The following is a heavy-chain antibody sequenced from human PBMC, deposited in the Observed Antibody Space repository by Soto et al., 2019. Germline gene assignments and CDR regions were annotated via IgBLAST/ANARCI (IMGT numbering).Heavy chain of an antibody. V-gene: IGHV4-59*08. CDR1: GGSFSGYY. Sequence: PSETLSLTCAVYGGSFSGYYWSWIRQPPGKGLEWIGYIYYSGSTNYNPSLKSRVTISVDTSKNQFSLKLSSVTAADTAVYYCAKLGDGYGDYLYYFDYWGQGTLVTVSS. CDR2: IYYSGST. CDR3: AKLGDGYGDYLYYFDY. D-gene: IGHD4-17*01. J-gene: IGHJ4*02.